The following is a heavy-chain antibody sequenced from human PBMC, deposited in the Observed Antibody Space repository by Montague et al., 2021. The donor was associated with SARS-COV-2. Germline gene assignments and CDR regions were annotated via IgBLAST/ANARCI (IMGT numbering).Heavy chain of an antibody. J-gene: IGHJ4*02. CDR1: GFTFSSYS. Sequence: SLRLSCAASGFTFSSYSMNWVRQAPGKGLEWVSSISSSSSYIYYADSVKGRFTISRDNAKNPLYLQMNSLRAEDTAVYYCARDAHYDILSGYFGYWGQGTLVTVSS. D-gene: IGHD3-9*01. CDR3: ARDAHYDILSGYFGY. V-gene: IGHV3-21*01. CDR2: ISSSSSYI.